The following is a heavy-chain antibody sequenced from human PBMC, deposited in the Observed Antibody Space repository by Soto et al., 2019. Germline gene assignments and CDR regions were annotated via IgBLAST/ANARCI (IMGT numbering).Heavy chain of an antibody. CDR3: ARGSLAIAVAGTSYYYFYGMDV. J-gene: IGHJ6*02. CDR1: GYTFTGYY. Sequence: ASVKVSCKASGYTFTGYYMHWVRQAPGQGLEWMGWINPNSGGTNYAQKFQGWVTMTRDTSISTAYMELSRLRSDDTAVYYCARGSLAIAVAGTSYYYFYGMDVWGQGTMVTGSS. D-gene: IGHD6-19*01. V-gene: IGHV1-2*04. CDR2: INPNSGGT.